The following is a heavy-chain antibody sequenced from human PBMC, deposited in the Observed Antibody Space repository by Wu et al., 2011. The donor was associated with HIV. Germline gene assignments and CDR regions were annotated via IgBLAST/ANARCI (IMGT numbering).Heavy chain of an antibody. D-gene: IGHD6-19*01. CDR2: INPNSGGT. J-gene: IGHJ6*02. CDR3: ARDREQWLVRHYYGMDV. CDR1: GYTFTGYY. V-gene: IGHV1-2*02. Sequence: QVQLVQSGAEVKKPGASVKVSCKASGYTFTGYYMHWVRQAPGQGLEWMGWINPNSGGTNYAQKFQGRVTMTRDTSISTAYMELSRLRSDDTAVYYCARDREQWLVRHYYGMDVWGQGTTVTVSS.